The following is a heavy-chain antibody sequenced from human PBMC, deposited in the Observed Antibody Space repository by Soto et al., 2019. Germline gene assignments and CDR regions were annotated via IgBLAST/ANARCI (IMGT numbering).Heavy chain of an antibody. CDR3: ARWNAATNDY. D-gene: IGHD1-1*01. CDR1: GGSIIGTNYY. V-gene: IGHV4-39*01. J-gene: IGHJ4*02. Sequence: PSETLSLTCTVSGGSIIGTNYYWAWIRQPPGRGLEWIGSIYHSGSTYYSPSLKSRVTISIDTSKSQFSLKLRSVTAPDTALYYCARWNAATNDYWGQGTAVTVSS. CDR2: IYHSGST.